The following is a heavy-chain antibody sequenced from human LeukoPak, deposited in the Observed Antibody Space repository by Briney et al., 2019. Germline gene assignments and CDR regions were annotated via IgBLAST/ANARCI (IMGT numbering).Heavy chain of an antibody. V-gene: IGHV1-18*01. CDR1: GYTFTSYD. Sequence: ASVKVSCKASGYTFTSYDISWVRQAPGQGLEWMGWISAYNGNTNYAQKLQGRVTMTTDTSMSTAYMELRSMRSDDTAVYYCAREAYYYDSSGRGYYYYYMDVWGKGTTVTISS. J-gene: IGHJ6*03. CDR3: AREAYYYDSSGRGYYYYYMDV. CDR2: ISAYNGNT. D-gene: IGHD3-22*01.